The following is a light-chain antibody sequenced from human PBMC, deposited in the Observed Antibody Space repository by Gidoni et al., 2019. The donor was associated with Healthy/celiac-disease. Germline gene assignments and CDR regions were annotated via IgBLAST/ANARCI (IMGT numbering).Light chain of an antibody. CDR2: DVS. J-gene: IGLJ2*01. CDR3: SSYTSSSTLVV. CDR1: SSDVGGYNY. V-gene: IGLV2-14*01. Sequence: QSDLTHPASVSGSPGRSITISCTGTSSDVGGYNYVSWYQQHPGKAPKLMIYDVSNRPSGVSNRFSGSKSGNTASLTISGLQAEDEADYYCSSYTSSSTLVVFGGGTKLTVL.